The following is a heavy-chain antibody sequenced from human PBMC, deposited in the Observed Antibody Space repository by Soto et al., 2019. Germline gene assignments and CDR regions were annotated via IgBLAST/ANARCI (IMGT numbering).Heavy chain of an antibody. D-gene: IGHD2-2*01. Sequence: WTWIRQPPGKGLEWIGYIYYSGITNYNPSLESRVTMSLDTSENQFSLRLTSVTAADTAMYYCARGIPSSSRTSLVYWGQGALVTGSS. J-gene: IGHJ4*02. CDR3: ARGIPSSSRTSLVY. V-gene: IGHV4-59*01. CDR2: IYYSGIT.